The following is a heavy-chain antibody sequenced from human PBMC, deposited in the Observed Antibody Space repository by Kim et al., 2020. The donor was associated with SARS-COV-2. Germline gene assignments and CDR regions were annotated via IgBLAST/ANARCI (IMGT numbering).Heavy chain of an antibody. CDR2: IRSKAYGGTT. Sequence: GGSLRLSCTASGFTFGDYAMSWVRQAPGKGLEWLGFIRSKAYGGTTEYAASVKGRFTISRDDSKSIAYLQMNSLKTEDTAVYYCTRAPDIVVVPAAIPHYYYYGMDVWGQGTTVTVSS. J-gene: IGHJ6*02. V-gene: IGHV3-49*04. CDR3: TRAPDIVVVPAAIPHYYYYGMDV. CDR1: GFTFGDYA. D-gene: IGHD2-2*02.